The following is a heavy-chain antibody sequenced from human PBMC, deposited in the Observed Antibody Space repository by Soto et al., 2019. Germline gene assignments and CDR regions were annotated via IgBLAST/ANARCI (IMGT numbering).Heavy chain of an antibody. V-gene: IGHV4-59*01. J-gene: IGHJ4*02. CDR1: GGSISSYY. D-gene: IGHD2-8*01. CDR2: IYYSGST. CDR3: ARASGECTNGVCYDIDY. Sequence: SETLSLTCTVSGGSISSYYWSWIRQPPGKGLEWIGYIYYSGSTNYNPSLKSRVTISVDTSKNQFSLKLSSVTAADTAVYYCARASGECTNGVCYDIDYWGQGTLGTVSS.